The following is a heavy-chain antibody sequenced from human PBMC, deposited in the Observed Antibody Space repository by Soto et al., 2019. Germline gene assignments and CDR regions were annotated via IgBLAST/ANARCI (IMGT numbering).Heavy chain of an antibody. V-gene: IGHV3-23*01. Sequence: GGSMNLSCSASGFAFRGYSRSWVGQAPGKGLEWVSTITDTGGDTKYADSVRGRFTMSRDNSKKTLYLQMNSLRVEDSALYYCARGSTESYPGSRIFDFWGRGTLVTVSS. CDR3: ARGSTESYPGSRIFDF. CDR1: GFAFRGYS. CDR2: ITDTGGDT. D-gene: IGHD3-10*01. J-gene: IGHJ4*02.